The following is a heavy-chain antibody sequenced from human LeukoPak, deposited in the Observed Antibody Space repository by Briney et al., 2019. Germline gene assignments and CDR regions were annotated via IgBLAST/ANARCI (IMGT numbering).Heavy chain of an antibody. CDR2: INLDGSEQ. CDR1: GFTFTSFY. CDR3: AREVAVGIGAYNF. V-gene: IGHV3-7*01. D-gene: IGHD6-13*01. Sequence: GGSLRLSCVASGFTFTSFYMSWVRQAPGKGLELVANINLDGSEQYYVDSVKGRFTISRDNAKNSLYLQMNSLWAEDTAVYYCAREVAVGIGAYNFWGQGTLVTVSS. J-gene: IGHJ4*02.